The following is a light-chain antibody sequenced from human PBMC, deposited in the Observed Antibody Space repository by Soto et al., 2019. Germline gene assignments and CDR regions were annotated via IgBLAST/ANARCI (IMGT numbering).Light chain of an antibody. Sequence: DIQMPQSPSTLSGSVGDRVTITCRASQTISSWLAWYQQKPGKAPKLLIYKASTLKSGVPSRFSGSGSGTEFTLTISSLQPDDFATYYCQLYNSYSEAFGQGTKVDI. CDR3: QLYNSYSEA. J-gene: IGKJ1*01. CDR1: QTISSW. CDR2: KAS. V-gene: IGKV1-5*03.